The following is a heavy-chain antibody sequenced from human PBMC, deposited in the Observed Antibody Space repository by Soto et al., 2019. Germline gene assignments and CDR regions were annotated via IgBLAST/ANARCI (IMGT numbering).Heavy chain of an antibody. J-gene: IGHJ5*02. V-gene: IGHV3-33*01. D-gene: IGHD6-13*01. CDR1: GFTFSSYG. CDR3: ARARSAAVSNWFDP. Sequence: QVQLVESGGGVVQPGRSLRLSCAASGFTFSSYGMHWVRQAPGKGLEWVAVIWYDGSNKYYADSVKGRFTISRDNSKNTLYLQMNSLRAEDTAVYYCARARSAAVSNWFDPWGQGTLVTVSS. CDR2: IWYDGSNK.